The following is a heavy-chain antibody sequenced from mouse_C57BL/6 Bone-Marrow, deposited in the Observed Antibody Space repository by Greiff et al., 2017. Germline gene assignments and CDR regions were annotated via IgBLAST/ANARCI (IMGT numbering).Heavy chain of an antibody. D-gene: IGHD1-1*01. V-gene: IGHV1-7*01. Sequence: LQESGAELAKPGASVKLSCKASGYTFTSYWMHWVKQRPGQGLEWIGYINPSSGYTKYKQQFKDKATLTAAKSSSTAYMQLCRLTYEDSAVYDCARGWDYSLFAYWGQGTLVTVSA. CDR2: INPSSGYT. CDR1: GYTFTSYW. J-gene: IGHJ3*01. CDR3: ARGWDYSLFAY.